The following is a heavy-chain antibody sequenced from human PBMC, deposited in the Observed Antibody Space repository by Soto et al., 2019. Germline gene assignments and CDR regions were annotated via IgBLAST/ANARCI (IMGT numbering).Heavy chain of an antibody. CDR3: ARDVGSSGSSRWFDT. V-gene: IGHV3-11*04. Sequence: GGSLRLSCAASGFTFSDYYMSRIRQAPGKGLEWVSYISSSGSTIYYADSVKGRFTISRDKSKNSLYLQMNSLRAEDTATYYCARDVGSSGSSRWFDTWGQGTLVTVSS. J-gene: IGHJ5*02. D-gene: IGHD3-10*01. CDR1: GFTFSDYY. CDR2: ISSSGSTI.